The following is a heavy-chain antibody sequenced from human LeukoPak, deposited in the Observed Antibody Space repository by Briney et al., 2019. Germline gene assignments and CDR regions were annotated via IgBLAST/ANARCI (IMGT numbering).Heavy chain of an antibody. D-gene: IGHD6-6*01. CDR3: AKARQESIAGGGDAFDI. Sequence: PGGSLRLSCAASGFTFSSYAMSWVRQAPGKGLEWVSAISGSSRNTYYADSVKGRFTISRDNSKNTLYLQMNSLRAEDTAVYYCAKARQESIAGGGDAFDIWCQGTMVTVSS. CDR1: GFTFSSYA. J-gene: IGHJ3*02. CDR2: ISGSSRNT. V-gene: IGHV3-23*01.